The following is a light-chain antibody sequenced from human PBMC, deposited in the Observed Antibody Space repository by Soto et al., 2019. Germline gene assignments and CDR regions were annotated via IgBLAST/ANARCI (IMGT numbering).Light chain of an antibody. Sequence: EIVLTQSPATLSLSPGERATLSCRASQSVSSYLAWYQQKPGQAPRLLIYDASNRATGIPARFSGSGSGTDFTLTISSLVPEDFAVYYCQQRSNWPPITFGQGTRVEI. V-gene: IGKV3-11*01. CDR1: QSVSSY. CDR3: QQRSNWPPIT. J-gene: IGKJ5*01. CDR2: DAS.